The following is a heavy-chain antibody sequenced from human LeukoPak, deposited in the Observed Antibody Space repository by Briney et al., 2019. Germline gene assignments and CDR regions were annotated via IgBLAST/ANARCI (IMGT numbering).Heavy chain of an antibody. CDR2: ISYDGSNK. CDR3: AREELLYYFDY. V-gene: IGHV3-30-3*01. D-gene: IGHD3-10*01. J-gene: IGHJ4*02. Sequence: RGSLRLSCAASGFTFSSYAMHWVRQAPGKGLEWVAVISYDGSNKYYADSVKGRFTISRDNSKNTLYLQMNSLRAEDTAVYYCAREELLYYFDYWSQGTLVTVSS. CDR1: GFTFSSYA.